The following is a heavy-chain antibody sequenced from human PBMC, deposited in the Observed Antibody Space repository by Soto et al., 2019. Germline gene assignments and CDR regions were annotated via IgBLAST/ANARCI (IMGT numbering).Heavy chain of an antibody. Sequence: QVQLVQSGAEVKKPGASVKVSCKASGYTFTSYGISWVRQAPGQGLEWMGWISAYNGNTNYAQKLQGRVTMTTDTCTSTAYMELRSLRSDDTAVYYCARDRGYYDSSGPRYFQHWGQGTLVTVSS. J-gene: IGHJ1*01. CDR2: ISAYNGNT. D-gene: IGHD3-22*01. V-gene: IGHV1-18*01. CDR3: ARDRGYYDSSGPRYFQH. CDR1: GYTFTSYG.